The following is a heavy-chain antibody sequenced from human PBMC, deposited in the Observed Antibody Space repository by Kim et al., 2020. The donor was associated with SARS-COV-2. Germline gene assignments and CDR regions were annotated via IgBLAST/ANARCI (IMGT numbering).Heavy chain of an antibody. J-gene: IGHJ1*01. CDR3: TRGPKIYSTGTSAY. D-gene: IGHD1-1*01. V-gene: IGHV3-74*01. Sequence: GGSLRLSCVTSGFTFTNSWMHWVRQGPGRAPEWVSRINVEGTNITYADSVKGRFTVSRDNAKNTLYLQMDSLRDEDTAVYYCTRGPKIYSTGTSAYWGQG. CDR1: GFTFTNSW. CDR2: INVEGTNI.